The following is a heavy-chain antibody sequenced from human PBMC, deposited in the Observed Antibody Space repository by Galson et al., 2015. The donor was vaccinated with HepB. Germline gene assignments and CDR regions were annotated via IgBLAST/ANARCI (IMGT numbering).Heavy chain of an antibody. CDR3: ARVGGGYGTFEYYFDY. Sequence: SLRLSCAASGFTFSRYAMHWVRQAPGKGLEWMTVIWHDESNEYYADSVKGRFTMSRDNSKNTLYLQMNSLRVEDTAVYYCARVGGGYGTFEYYFDYWGRGTLVTVSS. J-gene: IGHJ4*02. V-gene: IGHV3-33*01. CDR2: IWHDESNE. CDR1: GFTFSRYA. D-gene: IGHD3-16*01.